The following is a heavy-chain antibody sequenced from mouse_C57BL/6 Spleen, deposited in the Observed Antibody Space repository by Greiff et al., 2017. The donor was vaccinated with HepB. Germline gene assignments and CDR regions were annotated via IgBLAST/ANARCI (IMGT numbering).Heavy chain of an antibody. D-gene: IGHD2-1*01. CDR1: GYAFTNYL. CDR2: IHPSDSDT. CDR3: ATHRGGKGNFDY. V-gene: IGHV1-74*01. J-gene: IGHJ2*01. Sequence: VQLQQSGAELVRPGTSVKVSCKASGYAFTNYLIEWVKQRPGQGLEWIGRIHPSDSDTNYNQKFKGKATLTVDKSSSTAYMQLSSLTSEDSAVYYCATHRGGKGNFDYWGQGTTLTVSS.